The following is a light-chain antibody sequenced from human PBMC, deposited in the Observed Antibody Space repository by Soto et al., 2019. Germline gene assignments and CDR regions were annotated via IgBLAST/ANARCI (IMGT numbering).Light chain of an antibody. CDR2: GAS. CDR3: QQYNNWPRT. Sequence: EIVLTQSPGTLSLSPGERATLSCRASQSVRSSHLAWYQQMPGQAPRLLIYGASTRATGIPARFSGSGSGTEFTLTINSLQSEDFAVYYCQQYNNWPRTFGQGTKVDIK. V-gene: IGKV3-15*01. J-gene: IGKJ1*01. CDR1: QSVRSSH.